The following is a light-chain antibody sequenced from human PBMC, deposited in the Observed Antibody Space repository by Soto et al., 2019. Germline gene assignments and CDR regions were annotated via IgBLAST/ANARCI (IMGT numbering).Light chain of an antibody. CDR1: SSNIGNNY. CDR2: DND. Sequence: QSALTQPPSVSAAPGQRVTISCSGSSSNIGNNYVSWCQQLPGTAPKVLIYDNDNRPSGIPDRFSGSKSGTSATLGITGLQAGDEADYYCATWDTSLSAVVFGGGTKLTVL. V-gene: IGLV1-51*01. CDR3: ATWDTSLSAVV. J-gene: IGLJ2*01.